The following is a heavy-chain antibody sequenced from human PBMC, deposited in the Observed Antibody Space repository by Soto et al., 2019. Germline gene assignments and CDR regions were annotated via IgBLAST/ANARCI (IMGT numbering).Heavy chain of an antibody. CDR2: IGTTDDT. CDR1: GFTYRTYD. CDR3: ATGPSRIGSRFDF. J-gene: IGHJ4*02. Sequence: GALRRSCAGSGFTYRTYDMHWVRQATGKGLEWVSTIGTTDDTYYSDSVKGRFTISREGAKNSLYLQMNSLRAGDTAVYYGATGPSRIGSRFDFWGQGALVAVSS. V-gene: IGHV3-13*01. D-gene: IGHD1-26*01.